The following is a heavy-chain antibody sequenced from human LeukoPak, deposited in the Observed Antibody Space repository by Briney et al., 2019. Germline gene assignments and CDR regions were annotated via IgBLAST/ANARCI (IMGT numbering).Heavy chain of an antibody. V-gene: IGHV3-7*01. CDR2: IKQDGSEK. D-gene: IGHD5-18*01. CDR1: GFTFSSYW. Sequence: GGSLRLSCAASGFTFSSYWMSWVRQAPGKGLEWVANIKQDGSEKYYVDSVKGRFTISRDNAKNSLYLQMNSLRAEDTAVYYCARDQMGGYSYGYNDYWSQGTLVTVSS. CDR3: ARDQMGGYSYGYNDY. J-gene: IGHJ4*02.